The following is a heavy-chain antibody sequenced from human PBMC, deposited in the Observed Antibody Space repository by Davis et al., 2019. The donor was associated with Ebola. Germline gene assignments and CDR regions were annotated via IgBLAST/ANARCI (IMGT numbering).Heavy chain of an antibody. CDR3: AREVIYYYGSGSYQYYFDY. CDR1: GYTFTSYG. J-gene: IGHJ4*02. V-gene: IGHV1-18*01. CDR2: ISAYNGNT. D-gene: IGHD3-10*01. Sequence: AASVKVSCKASGYTFTSYGISWVRQAPGQGLEWMGWISAYNGNTNYAQKFQGWVTMTRDTSISTAYMELSRLRSDDTAVYYCAREVIYYYGSGSYQYYFDYWGQGTLVTVSS.